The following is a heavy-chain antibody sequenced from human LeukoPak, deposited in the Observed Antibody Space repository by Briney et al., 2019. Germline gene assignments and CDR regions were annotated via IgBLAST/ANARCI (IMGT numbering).Heavy chain of an antibody. Sequence: TQTLPLTCTVSGGSISSGDYYWSWIRQPPGKGLEWIGYIFYSGNTYYNPSLKSRVIRSVDTSKNQFSLKLSSVTAADTAVYYCAIYDFWGGNWVFDFWGQGTIVTVSS. CDR1: GGSISSGDYY. CDR3: AIYDFWGGNWVFDF. CDR2: IFYSGNT. V-gene: IGHV4-30-4*08. D-gene: IGHD3-3*01. J-gene: IGHJ3*01.